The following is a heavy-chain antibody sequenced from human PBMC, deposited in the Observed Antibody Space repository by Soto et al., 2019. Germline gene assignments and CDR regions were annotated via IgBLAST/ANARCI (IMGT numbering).Heavy chain of an antibody. CDR1: GGTFSSYA. V-gene: IGHV1-69*12. Sequence: QVQLVQSGAEVKKPGSSVKVSYKASGGTFSSYAISWVRQAPGQGLEWMGGIIPIFGTANYAQKFQGRVTITADESTSTAYMELSSLRSEDTAVYYCARGRYSSGWTNYYYYYGMDVWGQGTTVTVSS. CDR2: IIPIFGTA. CDR3: ARGRYSSGWTNYYYYYGMDV. D-gene: IGHD6-19*01. J-gene: IGHJ6*02.